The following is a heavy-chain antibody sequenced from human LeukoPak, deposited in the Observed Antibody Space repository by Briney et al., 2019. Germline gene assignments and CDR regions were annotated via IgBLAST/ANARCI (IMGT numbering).Heavy chain of an antibody. Sequence: GGYLRLSCAASGFTVSSNYMSWVRQAPGKGLEWVSVIYSGGSTYYADSVKGRFTISRDNSKNTLYLQMNSLRAEDTAVYYCARGGSYDSSGYMVDYWGQGTLVTVSS. V-gene: IGHV3-53*01. D-gene: IGHD3-22*01. CDR3: ARGGSYDSSGYMVDY. CDR1: GFTVSSNY. CDR2: IYSGGST. J-gene: IGHJ4*02.